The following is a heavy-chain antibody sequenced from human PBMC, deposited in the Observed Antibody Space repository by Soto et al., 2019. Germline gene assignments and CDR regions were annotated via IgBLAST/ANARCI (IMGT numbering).Heavy chain of an antibody. CDR3: ARDLRYYYYYRND. J-gene: IGHJ6*03. CDR1: GFTFSSYG. D-gene: IGHD4-17*01. Sequence: GGSLRLSCAASGFTFSSYGMHWVRQAPGKGLEWVAVIWYDGSNKYYADSVKGRFTISRDNSKNTLYLQMNSLRAEDMAVFYSARDLRYYYYYRNDWGKGTAVTVAS. V-gene: IGHV3-33*01. CDR2: IWYDGSNK.